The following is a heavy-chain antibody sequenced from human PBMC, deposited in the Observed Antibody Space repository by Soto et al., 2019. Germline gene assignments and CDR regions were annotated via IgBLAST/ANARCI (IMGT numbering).Heavy chain of an antibody. V-gene: IGHV1-69*08. Sequence: QVQLVQSGAEVKKPGSSVKVSCKASGGTFSSYTISWVRQAPGQGLEWMGRIIHILGIANYAQKFQGRVTSTADKSTSTAYMELSSLRSEDTAVYYCDRDRVRPTGPSFDYWGQGTLVNVSS. CDR2: IIHILGIA. D-gene: IGHD3-10*01. CDR3: DRDRVRPTGPSFDY. J-gene: IGHJ4*02. CDR1: GGTFSSYT.